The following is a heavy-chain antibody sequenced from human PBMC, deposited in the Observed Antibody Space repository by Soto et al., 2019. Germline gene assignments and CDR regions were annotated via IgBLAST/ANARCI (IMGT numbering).Heavy chain of an antibody. CDR1: EFTFSTYA. V-gene: IGHV3-23*01. Sequence: PGGSLRLSGAASEFTFSTYAMSWVRQAPGGGLEWVATISDRGDITYYADSVKGRFTIYRDNTTNTMYHQMHNRRAADTALYYCATPCFPSITDRPPRFDYWGQGTLVTVSS. J-gene: IGHJ4*02. CDR3: ATPCFPSITDRPPRFDY. D-gene: IGHD6-6*01. CDR2: ISDRGDIT.